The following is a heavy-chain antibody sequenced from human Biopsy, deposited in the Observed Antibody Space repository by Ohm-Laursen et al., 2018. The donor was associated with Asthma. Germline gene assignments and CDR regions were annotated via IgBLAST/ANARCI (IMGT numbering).Heavy chain of an antibody. D-gene: IGHD3-10*01. V-gene: IGHV3-30*18. CDR1: GFTLSSYG. Sequence: SLRLSYSASGFTLSSYGMHWVRQAPGKGLEWVAVILSDGRDKYYADSVKGRFTISRDNSKNTLYLHMHSLRAEDTAVYFCAKDRVRINSAYYFDYWGQGTLVTVSS. J-gene: IGHJ4*02. CDR2: ILSDGRDK. CDR3: AKDRVRINSAYYFDY.